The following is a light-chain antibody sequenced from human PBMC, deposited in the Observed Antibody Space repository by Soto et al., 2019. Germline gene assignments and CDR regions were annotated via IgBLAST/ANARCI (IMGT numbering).Light chain of an antibody. CDR2: EVS. V-gene: IGLV2-14*01. Sequence: QSALTQPASVSGSPGQSITISCTGTSSDVGGYKYVSWYQQHPDKAPKLIIFEVSNRPSGISSRFSGSKSGNTASLTISGLQAEDEADYYCASYVGATTYVFGTGTKLTVL. J-gene: IGLJ1*01. CDR1: SSDVGGYKY. CDR3: ASYVGATTYV.